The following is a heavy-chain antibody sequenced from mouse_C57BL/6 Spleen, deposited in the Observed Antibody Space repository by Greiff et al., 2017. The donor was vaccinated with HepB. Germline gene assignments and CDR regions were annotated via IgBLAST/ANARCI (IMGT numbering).Heavy chain of an antibody. Sequence: QVQLKQSGPELVKPGASVKISCKASGYAFSSSWMNWVKQRPGKGLEWIGRIYPGDGETNYNGKFKGKATLTADKSSSTAYMQLSSLTSEDSAVYFCARDLSQELRFAYWGQGTLVTVSA. CDR2: IYPGDGET. CDR1: GYAFSSSW. J-gene: IGHJ3*01. V-gene: IGHV1-82*01. D-gene: IGHD1-1*01. CDR3: ARDLSQELRFAY.